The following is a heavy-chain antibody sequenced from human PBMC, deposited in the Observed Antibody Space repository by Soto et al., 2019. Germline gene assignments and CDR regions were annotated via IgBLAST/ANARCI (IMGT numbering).Heavy chain of an antibody. D-gene: IGHD4-4*01. CDR3: ARGSGAPTITPFDY. V-gene: IGHV4-59*01. CDR2: IYYSGNT. CDR1: GASISNYY. J-gene: IGHJ4*02. Sequence: SETLSLTCTFSGASISNYYWSLIRQPPGEGLEWIGCIYYSGNTNYNPSLKSRVTISVDTSKNQFSLKLTSVTAADTAVYYCARGSGAPTITPFDYWGQGILVTVSS.